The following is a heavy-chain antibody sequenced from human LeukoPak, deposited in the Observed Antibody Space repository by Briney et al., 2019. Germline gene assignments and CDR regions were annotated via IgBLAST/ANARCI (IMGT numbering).Heavy chain of an antibody. Sequence: ASVKVSCKASGYTFTGYYMHWVRQAPGQGLEWMGWINPNSGGTNYAQKFQGRVTMTRDTSISTAYMELSRLRSDDTAVYYCARARRITMVRGVMKGNWFDPWGQGTLVTVSS. J-gene: IGHJ5*02. CDR1: GYTFTGYY. CDR2: INPNSGGT. V-gene: IGHV1-2*02. D-gene: IGHD3-10*01. CDR3: ARARRITMVRGVMKGNWFDP.